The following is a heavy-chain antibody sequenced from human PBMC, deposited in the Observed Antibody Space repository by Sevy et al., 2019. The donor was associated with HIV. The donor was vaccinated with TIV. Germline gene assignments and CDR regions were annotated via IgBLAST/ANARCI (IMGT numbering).Heavy chain of an antibody. CDR3: ARDAARVIVPTAGFDS. D-gene: IGHD1-1*01. V-gene: IGHV3-33*01. CDR2: IWYDGRTE. CDR1: GFTFRSFS. Sequence: GGSLRLSCVASGFTFRSFSMHWVRQAPGKGLEWVAAIWYDGRTERCADSVQGRFTISRDNSKKTLYLQMNSLRDEDTAIYYCARDAARVIVPTAGFDSWGQGTLVTVSS. J-gene: IGHJ5*01.